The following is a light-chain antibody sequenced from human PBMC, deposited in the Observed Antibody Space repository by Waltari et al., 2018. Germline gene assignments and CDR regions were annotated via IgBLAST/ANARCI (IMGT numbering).Light chain of an antibody. Sequence: QSALTQPASVSGSPGQSITISCTGTSNDVGASKFVSWYQQHPGRAPQLMLYDVTERPSGISYRVSGSKSANTASLTISGLLPEDEAIYYCSSFTDTHTLLFGGGTTVTVL. J-gene: IGLJ2*01. CDR1: SNDVGASKF. CDR2: DVT. V-gene: IGLV2-14*03. CDR3: SSFTDTHTLL.